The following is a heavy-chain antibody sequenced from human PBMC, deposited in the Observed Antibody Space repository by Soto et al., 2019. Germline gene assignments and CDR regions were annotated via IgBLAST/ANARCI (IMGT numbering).Heavy chain of an antibody. CDR2: IYDTGISGYTPST. J-gene: IGHJ6*02. Sequence: SETLSLTCTVSGGSITSSYWSWIRRPPGKGLEWIAYIYDTGISGYTPSTSYNPSLKSRVTMSVDTSKSQFSLKLTSVTDADSAVYYCARVPSPFDYYYAMDVWGQGTTVTVSS. V-gene: IGHV4-59*12. CDR1: GGSITSSY. D-gene: IGHD3-16*01. CDR3: ARVPSPFDYYYAMDV.